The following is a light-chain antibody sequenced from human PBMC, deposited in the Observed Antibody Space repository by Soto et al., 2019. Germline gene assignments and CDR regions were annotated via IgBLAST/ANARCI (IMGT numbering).Light chain of an antibody. V-gene: IGLV2-14*01. Sequence: QSALTQPASVSGSPGQSITISCTGTSSDIGAYNYVSWYQQHPGKAPKLILYEVSNRPSGVSIRCSGSKSGNTASLTISGLQAEDDADYYCNSYTSNSTLYVFGTGTKVTVL. CDR3: NSYTSNSTLYV. CDR1: SSDIGAYNY. J-gene: IGLJ1*01. CDR2: EVS.